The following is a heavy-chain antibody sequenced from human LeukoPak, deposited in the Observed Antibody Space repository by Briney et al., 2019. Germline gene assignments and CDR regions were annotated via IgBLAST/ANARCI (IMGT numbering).Heavy chain of an antibody. CDR1: GGTFSSYA. V-gene: IGHV1-69*13. CDR3: ARDHSGYDWGSFDY. D-gene: IGHD5-12*01. CDR2: IIPIFGTA. J-gene: IGHJ4*02. Sequence: SVKVSCKASGGTFSSYATSWVRQAPGQGLEWMGGIIPIFGTANYAQKFQGRLTITADESTSTAYMELSSLRSEDTAVYYCARDHSGYDWGSFDYWGQGTLVTVSS.